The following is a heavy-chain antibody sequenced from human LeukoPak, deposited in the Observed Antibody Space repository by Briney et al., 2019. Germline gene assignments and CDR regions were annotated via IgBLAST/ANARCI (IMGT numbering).Heavy chain of an antibody. CDR1: GGSIISSYY. CDR3: ARWPGRGRIDY. Sequence: SETLSLTCTVSGGSIISSYYWSWIRQPPGKGLEWIGYIYYSGSTNYNPSLKSRVTISVDTSKNQFSLKLSSVTAADTAVYYCARWPGRGRIDYWGQGTLVTVSS. D-gene: IGHD3/OR15-3a*01. CDR2: IYYSGST. J-gene: IGHJ4*02. V-gene: IGHV4-59*01.